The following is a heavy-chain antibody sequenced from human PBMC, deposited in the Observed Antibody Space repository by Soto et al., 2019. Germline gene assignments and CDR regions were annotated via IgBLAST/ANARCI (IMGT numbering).Heavy chain of an antibody. CDR2: IIPVLATT. Sequence: SVKVSFKASAGTFPHYALSWVRQAPGQGLEWMGGIIPVLATTTYAQKFQGRVSISADESTSTAYIELSSLNSEDTAVYYCACNWGNSLRNWLAPWGQGTLVTVSS. D-gene: IGHD7-27*01. CDR3: ACNWGNSLRNWLAP. CDR1: AGTFPHYA. V-gene: IGHV1-69*13. J-gene: IGHJ5*02.